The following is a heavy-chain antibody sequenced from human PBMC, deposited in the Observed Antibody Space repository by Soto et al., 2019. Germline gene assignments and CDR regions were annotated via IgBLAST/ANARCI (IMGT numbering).Heavy chain of an antibody. CDR1: GGSISSSSYY. CDR2: IYYSGST. J-gene: IGHJ4*02. D-gene: IGHD3-16*01. CDR3: AGLGGGVGLFDY. V-gene: IGHV4-39*01. Sequence: QLQLQESGPGLVKPSETLSLTCTVSGGSISSSSYYWGWIRQPPGKGLEWIGSIYYSGSTYYNPSLKSRVTISVDTSKTQFPLKRSSVTAADAAVYSCAGLGGGVGLFDYWGQGTLVTVSS.